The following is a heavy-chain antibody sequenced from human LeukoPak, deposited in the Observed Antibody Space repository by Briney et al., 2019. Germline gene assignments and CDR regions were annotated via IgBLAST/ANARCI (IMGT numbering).Heavy chain of an antibody. CDR3: ARDMVLPRRATTNYYYYYGMDV. V-gene: IGHV4-34*09. CDR1: GGSFSGYY. Sequence: SETLSLTCAVYGGSFSGYYWSWIRQPPGKGLEWIGEINHSGSTYYNPSLKSRVTISVDTSKNQFSLKLSSVTAADTAVYYCARDMVLPRRATTNYYYYYGMDVWGQGTTVTVSS. J-gene: IGHJ6*02. D-gene: IGHD3-10*01. CDR2: INHSGST.